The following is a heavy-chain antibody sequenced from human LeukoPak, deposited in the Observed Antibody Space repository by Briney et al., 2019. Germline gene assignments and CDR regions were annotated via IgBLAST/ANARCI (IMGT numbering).Heavy chain of an antibody. CDR3: ARGGSYYLSDYYFDY. D-gene: IGHD1-26*01. J-gene: IGHJ4*02. V-gene: IGHV1-18*01. CDR1: GYTFTSYG. Sequence: GASVKVSCKASGYTFTSYGISWVRQAPGQGLEWMGWISAYNGNTNYAQKLQGRVTMTTDTSTSAAYMELRSLRSDDTAVYYCARGGSYYLSDYYFDYWGQGTLVTVSS. CDR2: ISAYNGNT.